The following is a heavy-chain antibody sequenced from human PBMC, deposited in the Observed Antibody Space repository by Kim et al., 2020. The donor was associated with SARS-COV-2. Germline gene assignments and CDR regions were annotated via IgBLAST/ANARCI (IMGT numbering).Heavy chain of an antibody. CDR1: GFRFTHYG. Sequence: GGSLRLSCAASGFRFTHYGMHWVRQAPGKGLEWVAAILYDGSEKYYADSVKGRFAISRDNSMSTLYLHINSLRTEDTAVYYCANLDAAVYAMDVWGQGTTVTVSS. V-gene: IGHV3-30*18. CDR3: ANLDAAVYAMDV. D-gene: IGHD5-18*01. J-gene: IGHJ6*02. CDR2: ILYDGSEK.